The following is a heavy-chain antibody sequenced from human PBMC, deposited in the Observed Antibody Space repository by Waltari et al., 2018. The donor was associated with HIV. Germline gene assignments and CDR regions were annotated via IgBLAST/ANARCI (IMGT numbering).Heavy chain of an antibody. V-gene: IGHV4-59*11. CDR1: AVSLSRHY. J-gene: IGHJ4*02. Sequence: QMQLQESGPRLVKSSATLSLTCTVSAVSLSRHYWSWIRQPPGKGLQWIGYISYRGDPKYNPSLRSRLTISSDTSKSQFSLRLTSVTAADTAMYYCASALPDYGGYPHFDYWGRGTLVTVSS. D-gene: IGHD4-17*01. CDR3: ASALPDYGGYPHFDY. CDR2: ISYRGDP.